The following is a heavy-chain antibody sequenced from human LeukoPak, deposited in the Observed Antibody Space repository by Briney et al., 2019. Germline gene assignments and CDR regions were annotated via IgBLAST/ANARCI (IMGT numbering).Heavy chain of an antibody. D-gene: IGHD2-2*01. CDR1: GNYW. CDR2: INSDGSWT. J-gene: IGHJ5*02. Sequence: GGSLRLSCAASGNYWMHWVRQAPGKGLVWVSHINSDGSWTSYADSVKGRFSISRDNAKNTLYLQMNSLRVEDTAVYYCARWRGGYCSSTGCYAPNWFDPWGQGTLVTVSS. V-gene: IGHV3-74*01. CDR3: ARWRGGYCSSTGCYAPNWFDP.